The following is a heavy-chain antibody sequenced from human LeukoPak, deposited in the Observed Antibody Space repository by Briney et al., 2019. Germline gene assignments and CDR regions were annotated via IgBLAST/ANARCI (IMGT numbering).Heavy chain of an antibody. J-gene: IGHJ4*02. CDR1: GFTFSSYA. D-gene: IGHD3-22*01. CDR3: ARGRDSSGYDFGY. Sequence: GGSLRLSCAASGFTFSSYAMSWVRQAPGKGLEWVSLIYSGGSTYYADSVKGRFTISRDNSKNTLYLQVNSLRAEDTAVYYCARGRDSSGYDFGYWGQGTLVTVSS. V-gene: IGHV3-66*01. CDR2: IYSGGST.